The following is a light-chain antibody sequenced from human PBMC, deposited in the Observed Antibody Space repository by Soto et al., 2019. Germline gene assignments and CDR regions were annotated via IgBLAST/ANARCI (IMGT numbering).Light chain of an antibody. V-gene: IGLV2-14*01. CDR1: SSDVGAYNY. CDR2: DVS. Sequence: QSVLTQPASVSGSPGQSITISCTGTSSDVGAYNYVSWYQQHPGKAPKVMIYDVSNRPSGVPNRFSGSKSGNTAYLTISGLQAEDEADYYCSSYTTRNTLVFGGGTKLTVL. J-gene: IGLJ2*01. CDR3: SSYTTRNTLV.